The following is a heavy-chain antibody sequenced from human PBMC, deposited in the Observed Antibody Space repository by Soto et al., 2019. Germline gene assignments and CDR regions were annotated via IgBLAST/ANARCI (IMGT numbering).Heavy chain of an antibody. CDR1: GYSFTSYW. J-gene: IGHJ4*02. Sequence: GESLKISCKGSGYSFTSYWIGWVRQMPGKGLERMGIIYPGDSDTRYSPSFQGQVTISADKSISTAYLQWSSLKASDTAMYYCARPSGYCSGGSCSDVPFDYWGQGTLVTVSS. CDR2: IYPGDSDT. D-gene: IGHD2-15*01. V-gene: IGHV5-51*01. CDR3: ARPSGYCSGGSCSDVPFDY.